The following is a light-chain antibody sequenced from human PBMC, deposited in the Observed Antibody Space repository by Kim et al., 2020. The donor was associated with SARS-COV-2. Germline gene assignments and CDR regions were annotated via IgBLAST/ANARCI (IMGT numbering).Light chain of an antibody. Sequence: SPGERATLSCRASYSIASTYLAWYQQKPGQAPRLLIYGASSRAAGVPDRFSSSESGTEFTLTISRLEPEDFAVYYCQQFASPTRTFGQGTKVEIK. J-gene: IGKJ1*01. CDR1: YSIASTY. CDR3: QQFASPTRT. CDR2: GAS. V-gene: IGKV3-20*01.